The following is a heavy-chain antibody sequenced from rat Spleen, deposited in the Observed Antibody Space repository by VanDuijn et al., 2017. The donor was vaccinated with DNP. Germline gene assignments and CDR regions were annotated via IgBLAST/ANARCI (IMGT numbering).Heavy chain of an antibody. J-gene: IGHJ3*01. CDR3: ARHEDYSSYIYGFAY. CDR1: GFTFSNHD. Sequence: EVQLVESGGGLVQAGRSMKLSCAASGFTFSNHDMAWVRQPPKEGLEWVATITYDGRATYYRDSVKGRCTISRDNAKSTLYLQMDSLRSEDTATYYCARHEDYSSYIYGFAYWGQGTLVTVSS. D-gene: IGHD1-2*01. CDR2: ITYDGRAT. V-gene: IGHV5-7*01.